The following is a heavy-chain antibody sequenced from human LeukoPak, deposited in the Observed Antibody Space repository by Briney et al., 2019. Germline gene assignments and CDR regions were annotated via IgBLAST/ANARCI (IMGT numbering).Heavy chain of an antibody. CDR1: GFTFSSYG. V-gene: IGHV3-23*01. CDR3: AKDLSGWYSSGWSYESAY. J-gene: IGHJ4*02. CDR2: ISGSGGST. Sequence: GGSLRLSCVASGFTFSSYGMSWVRQAPGKGLEWVSTISGSGGSTYYADSVKGRFTISRDNSKNTLYLRMNTLRAEDTAVYYCAKDLSGWYSSGWSYESAYWGQGTLVTVSS. D-gene: IGHD6-19*01.